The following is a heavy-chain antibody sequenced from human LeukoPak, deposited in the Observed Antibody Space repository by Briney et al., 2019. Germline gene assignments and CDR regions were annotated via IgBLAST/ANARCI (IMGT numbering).Heavy chain of an antibody. CDR3: ARGPYGDDDY. CDR1: GFTFTSYW. CDR2: IYSGGST. V-gene: IGHV3-53*01. Sequence: GGSLRLSCAAFGFTFTSYWMTWVRQAPGKGLEWVSVIYSGGSTYYADSVKGRFTISRDNSKNTLYLQMNSLRAEDTAVYYCARGPYGDDDYWGQGTLVTVSS. D-gene: IGHD4-17*01. J-gene: IGHJ4*02.